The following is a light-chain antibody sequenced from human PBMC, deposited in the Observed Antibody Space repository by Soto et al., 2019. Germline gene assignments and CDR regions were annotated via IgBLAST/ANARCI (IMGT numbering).Light chain of an antibody. V-gene: IGKV1-5*03. Sequence: DIQMTQSPSTLSASVGDRVNITCRASQSSSSWLAWYQQKAGEAPNLMMYKASTLDSGVPSRFSGSGSGTEFTLNISSLQPEDFATYYCKQYNNYAFTFGHGTKVDFK. J-gene: IGKJ3*01. CDR3: KQYNNYAFT. CDR2: KAS. CDR1: QSSSSW.